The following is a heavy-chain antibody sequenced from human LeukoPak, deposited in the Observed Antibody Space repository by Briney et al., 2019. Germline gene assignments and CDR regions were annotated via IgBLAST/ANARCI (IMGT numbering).Heavy chain of an antibody. D-gene: IGHD6-19*01. CDR3: ARLVSSGWYPPFSYYYYMDV. CDR2: IYPGDSDT. V-gene: IGHV5-51*01. J-gene: IGHJ6*03. CDR1: GYSFTSYW. Sequence: PGESLQISCKGSGYSFTSYWIGWVRQMPGKGLEWMGIIYPGDSDTRYSPSFQGQVTISADKSISTAYLQWSSLKASDTAMYYCARLVSSGWYPPFSYYYYMDVWGKGTTVTVSS.